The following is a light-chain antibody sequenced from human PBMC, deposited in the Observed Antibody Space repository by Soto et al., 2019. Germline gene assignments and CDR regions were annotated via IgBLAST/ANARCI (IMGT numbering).Light chain of an antibody. V-gene: IGKV3-20*01. CDR1: QSVSNNY. CDR3: QQYTGPPTT. J-gene: IGKJ5*01. Sequence: EIVLPQSPGTLSMCPGERATLSCRASQSVSNNYLAWYQQKPGQAPRLLIYGASNRATGIPDRFSGSGSGTDFTLTITRLEPEDSAVYFCQQYTGPPTTFGQGTRLEIK. CDR2: GAS.